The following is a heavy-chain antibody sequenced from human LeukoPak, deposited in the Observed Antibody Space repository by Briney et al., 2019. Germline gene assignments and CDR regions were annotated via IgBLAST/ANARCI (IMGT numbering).Heavy chain of an antibody. V-gene: IGHV3-48*03. J-gene: IGHJ4*02. Sequence: GGSLRLSCAASGFAFSSYEMNWVRQAPGKGLEWVSYISSSGSTIYYADSVKGRFTISRDNAKNALYLQMNSLRAEDTAVYYCARAHRSSWYGFGFWGQGTLVIVSS. CDR1: GFAFSSYE. CDR3: ARAHRSSWYGFGF. D-gene: IGHD6-13*01. CDR2: ISSSGSTI.